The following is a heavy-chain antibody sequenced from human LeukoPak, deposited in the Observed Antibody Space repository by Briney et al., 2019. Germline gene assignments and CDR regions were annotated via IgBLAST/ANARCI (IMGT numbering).Heavy chain of an antibody. CDR1: GYTFSGYE. CDR2: VNPNSGNT. V-gene: IGHV1-8*01. J-gene: IGHJ4*02. D-gene: IGHD3-22*01. Sequence: ASVKVSCKASGYTFSGYEINWVRQATGQGLEWMGWVNPNSGNTAYSQKFQDRVTMIRDTSISTAYMELSRLRSDDTAVYYCARVVVDEDYYFDYWGQGTLVTVSS. CDR3: ARVVVDEDYYFDY.